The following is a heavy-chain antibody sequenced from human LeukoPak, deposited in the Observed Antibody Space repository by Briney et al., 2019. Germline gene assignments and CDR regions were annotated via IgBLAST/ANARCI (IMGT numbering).Heavy chain of an antibody. CDR3: VLGAYWNDDKNAFHI. D-gene: IGHD1-1*01. J-gene: IGHJ3*02. CDR1: GFTFSSYA. Sequence: GVSLRLSCAASGFTFSSYAIHWVRQAPGKGLEWVAVILYDGVNKYYADSVKGRFTISRDNSKKSLYLQMSSLRVEDTAVYFCVLGAYWNDDKNAFHIWGPGTMVTVSS. CDR2: ILYDGVNK. V-gene: IGHV3-30*14.